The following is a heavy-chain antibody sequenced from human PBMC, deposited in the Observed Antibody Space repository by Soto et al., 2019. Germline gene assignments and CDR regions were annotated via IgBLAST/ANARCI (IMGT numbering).Heavy chain of an antibody. J-gene: IGHJ5*02. Sequence: PXETLSLPCAVSGYSISSGYYWGWIRQPPGEGLEWIGSIYHSGNTHYNPSLQSRVTISVDTSKNHFSLRLSSVTAADTAVYFCAREYSSSAGWFDTWGQGTQVTVSS. CDR2: IYHSGNT. D-gene: IGHD6-6*01. CDR3: AREYSSSAGWFDT. CDR1: GYSISSGYY. V-gene: IGHV4-38-2*02.